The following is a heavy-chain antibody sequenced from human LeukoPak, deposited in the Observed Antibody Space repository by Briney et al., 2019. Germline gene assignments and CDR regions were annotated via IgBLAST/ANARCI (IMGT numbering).Heavy chain of an antibody. CDR2: INHSGST. Sequence: PSETLSLTCDVYGGSFSGYHWSWIRQPPGKGLEWIGEINHSGSTNYNPPLKSRVAISVDTSKNQFSLNLNSVTAADTAVYYCARGRRGYSGYDPHLGDAFDIWAQGTMVTVSS. V-gene: IGHV4-34*01. CDR1: GGSFSGYH. J-gene: IGHJ3*02. D-gene: IGHD5-12*01. CDR3: ARGRRGYSGYDPHLGDAFDI.